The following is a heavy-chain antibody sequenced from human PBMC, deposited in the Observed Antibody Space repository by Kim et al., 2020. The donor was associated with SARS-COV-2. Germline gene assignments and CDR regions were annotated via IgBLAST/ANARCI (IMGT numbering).Heavy chain of an antibody. D-gene: IGHD3-22*01. V-gene: IGHV1-46*01. J-gene: IGHJ4*02. CDR2: INPSGGAT. Sequence: ASVKVSCKASGYTFTSYYMHWVRQAPGQGLEWMGIINPSGGATSYAQKFQGRVTMTRDTSTSTVYMELSSLRSDDAAVYYCARARYYDSSGTKLYYFDYWGQGTLVTVSS. CDR1: GYTFTSYY. CDR3: ARARYYDSSGTKLYYFDY.